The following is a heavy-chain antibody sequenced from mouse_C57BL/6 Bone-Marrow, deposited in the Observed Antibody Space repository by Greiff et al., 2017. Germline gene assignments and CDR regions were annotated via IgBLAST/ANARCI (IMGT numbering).Heavy chain of an antibody. V-gene: IGHV1-26*01. CDR3: ARTAQAWCAY. D-gene: IGHD3-1*01. CDR1: GYTFTDSY. CDR2: INPNNGGT. J-gene: IGHJ3*01. Sequence: VQLQQSGPELVKPGASVKISCTASGYTFTDSYMNWVKQSPGKSLEWIGDINPNNGGTSYNQKFKGKATLTVDKSSSTAYMELRSLTSEDSAVYYCARTAQAWCAYWGQGTLVTVSA.